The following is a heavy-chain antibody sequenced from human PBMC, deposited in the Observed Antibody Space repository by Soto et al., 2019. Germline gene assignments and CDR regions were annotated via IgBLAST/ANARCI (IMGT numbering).Heavy chain of an antibody. CDR2: IYYSGST. V-gene: IGHV4-31*03. D-gene: IGHD3-16*01. Sequence: SETLSLTCTVSGGSISSGGYYWSWIRQHPGKGLEWIGYIYYSGSTYYNPSLKSRVTISVDTSKNQFSLKLSSVTAADTAVYYCARVLPGDPAYGIWFDPWGQGTLVTVSS. CDR1: GGSISSGGYY. CDR3: ARVLPGDPAYGIWFDP. J-gene: IGHJ5*02.